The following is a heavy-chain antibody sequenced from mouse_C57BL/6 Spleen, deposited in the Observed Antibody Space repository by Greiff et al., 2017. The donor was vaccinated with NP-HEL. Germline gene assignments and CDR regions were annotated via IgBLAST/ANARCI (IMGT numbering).Heavy chain of an antibody. Sequence: VQLQQSGAELMKPGASVKLSCKATGYTFTGYWIEWVKQRPGHGLEWIGEILPGSGSTNYNEKFKGKATFTADTSSNPAYMQLSSLTTEDSAIYYCAKPFGNYPYYYAMDYWGQGTSVTVSS. CDR3: AKPFGNYPYYYAMDY. J-gene: IGHJ4*01. CDR2: ILPGSGST. V-gene: IGHV1-9*01. CDR1: GYTFTGYW. D-gene: IGHD2-1*01.